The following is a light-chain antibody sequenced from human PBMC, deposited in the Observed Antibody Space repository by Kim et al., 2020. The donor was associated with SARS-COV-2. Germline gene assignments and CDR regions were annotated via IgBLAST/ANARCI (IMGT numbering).Light chain of an antibody. Sequence: VSPGERATLSCRASQSVTSNLAWYQQTPGQAPRLLIYGASIRATGIPDRFSGSGSGTEFTLTISSLQPEDFALYYCQQYNRWPPYIFGQGTKLEI. CDR2: GAS. CDR1: QSVTSN. V-gene: IGKV3-15*01. CDR3: QQYNRWPPYI. J-gene: IGKJ2*01.